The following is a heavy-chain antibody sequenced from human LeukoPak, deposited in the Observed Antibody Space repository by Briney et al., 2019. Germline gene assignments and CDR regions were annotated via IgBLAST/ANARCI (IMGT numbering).Heavy chain of an antibody. J-gene: IGHJ1*01. CDR3: PLAFHLTNCAY. D-gene: IGHD5-12*01. Sequence: PSETLSLTCTVSGDSISTYYWSWIRQPPGKALEWIGYIYYGGSTNYSPSLRSRVTISEDTSKNQFSLRLSSVTAADPAVYCCPLAFHLTNCAYGGQSPLITVPS. CDR1: GDSISTYY. CDR2: IYYGGST. V-gene: IGHV4-59*01.